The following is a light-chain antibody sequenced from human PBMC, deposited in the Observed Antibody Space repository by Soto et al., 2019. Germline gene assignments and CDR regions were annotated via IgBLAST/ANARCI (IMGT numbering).Light chain of an antibody. CDR1: QSISDT. CDR3: QQYSNWPWT. J-gene: IGKJ1*01. V-gene: IGKV3-15*01. CDR2: GAS. Sequence: EIVMTQSPATLSVSPWGRAPLSCRASQSISDTLAWYQQKPGQAPRLLIHGASTRATGFPARFSGSGSGTDFTLTISSLQSEDFAVYYCQQYSNWPWTFGQGTKVDIK.